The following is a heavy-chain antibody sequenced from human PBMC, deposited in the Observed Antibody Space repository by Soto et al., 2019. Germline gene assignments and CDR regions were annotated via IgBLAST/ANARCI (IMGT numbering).Heavy chain of an antibody. CDR2: IFSSGTT. V-gene: IGHV4-30-4*01. J-gene: IGHJ6*02. D-gene: IGHD3-16*01. CDR1: GDSISSGNKY. Sequence: PSETRSLTCTVSGDSISSGNKYWSWIRQPPGKGLEWIGYIFSSGTTYYNPSLKSRLTMSLDASQNQFSLKLNSLTDADTAVYFCARVPSPFDYYYAMDVWGQGTRSPSP. CDR3: ARVPSPFDYYYAMDV.